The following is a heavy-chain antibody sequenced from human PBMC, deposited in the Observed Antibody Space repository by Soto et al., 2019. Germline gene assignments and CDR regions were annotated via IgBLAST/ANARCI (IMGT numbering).Heavy chain of an antibody. CDR2: IYPGDSDT. J-gene: IGHJ6*02. V-gene: IGHV5-51*01. D-gene: IGHD6-6*01. CDR1: GYSFTSYW. CDR3: ASRGSSSPYYYYYGMDV. Sequence: GESLKISCKGSGYSFTSYWIGWVRQMPGKGLEWMGIIYPGDSDTRYSPSFQGQVTISADKSISTAYLQWSSLKASDTAMYYCASRGSSSPYYYYYGMDVWGQGTTVTVSS.